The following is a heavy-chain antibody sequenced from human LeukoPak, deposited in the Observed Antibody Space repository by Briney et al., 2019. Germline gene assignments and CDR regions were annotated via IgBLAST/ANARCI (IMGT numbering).Heavy chain of an antibody. V-gene: IGHV3-9*03. CDR2: ISWNSGSI. CDR1: GFTFDDYA. D-gene: IGHD6-19*01. CDR3: AKVHSSGWFDY. J-gene: IGHJ4*02. Sequence: PGRSLRLSCAASGFTFDDYAMHWVRHAPGKGLEWVSGISWNSGSIGYADSVKGRFTISRGNAKNSLYLQMNSLRAEDMALYYCAKVHSSGWFDYWGQGTLVTVSS.